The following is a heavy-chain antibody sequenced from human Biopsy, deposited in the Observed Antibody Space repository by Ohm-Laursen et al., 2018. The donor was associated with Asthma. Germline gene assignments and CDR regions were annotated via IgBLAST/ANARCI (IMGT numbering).Heavy chain of an antibody. Sequence: SVKVSCKLSGYSLTDLSMHWVRQAPGQGLEWMGGHDHEEGGTVNARRFQGRVTMTEDTSTDTAYMELSSLSSDDTAVYYCASDFPKDYVRYNFQFWGQGTLVTISS. CDR3: ASDFPKDYVRYNFQF. CDR1: GYSLTDLS. D-gene: IGHD4-17*01. V-gene: IGHV1-24*01. CDR2: HDHEEGGT. J-gene: IGHJ4*02.